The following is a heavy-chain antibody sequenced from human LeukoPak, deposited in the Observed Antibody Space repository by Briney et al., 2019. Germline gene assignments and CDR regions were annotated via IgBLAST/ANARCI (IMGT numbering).Heavy chain of an antibody. CDR2: ISSSGTTI. CDR1: GLTFSDYY. D-gene: IGHD3-22*01. CDR3: ARWDSSGCLDY. J-gene: IGHJ4*02. Sequence: GGSLRLSCSASGLTFSDYYMSWIRQAPGKGLEWVSYISSSGTTIYYADSVKGRFTISRDNAKNSLYLQMNSLRAEDTAVYFCARWDSSGCLDYWGQGTLVTVSS. V-gene: IGHV3-11*01.